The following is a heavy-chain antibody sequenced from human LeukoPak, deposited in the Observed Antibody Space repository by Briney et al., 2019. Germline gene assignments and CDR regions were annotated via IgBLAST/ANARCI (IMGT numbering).Heavy chain of an antibody. Sequence: SETLSLTCTVSGGSISSGSYYWSWIRQPAGKGLEWIGRIYTSGSTNYNPSLKSRVTISVDTSKNQFSLKLSSVTAADTAVYYCARVGCSGGSCYSTIYYYYMDVWGKGTTVTVSS. D-gene: IGHD2-15*01. J-gene: IGHJ6*03. V-gene: IGHV4-61*02. CDR2: IYTSGST. CDR1: GGSISSGSYY. CDR3: ARVGCSGGSCYSTIYYYYMDV.